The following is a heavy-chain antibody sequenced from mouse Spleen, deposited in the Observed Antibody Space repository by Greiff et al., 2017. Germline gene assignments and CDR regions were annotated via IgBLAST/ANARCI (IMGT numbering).Heavy chain of an antibody. CDR1: GYAFSSSW. J-gene: IGHJ3*01. D-gene: IGHD4-1*01. V-gene: IGHV1-82*01. CDR2: IYPGDGDT. Sequence: VQLQQSGPELVKPGASVKISCKASGYAFSSSWMNWVKQRPGKGLEWIGRIYPGDGDTNYNGKFKGKATLTADKSSSTAYMQLSSLTSEDSAVYFCARGLGREAYWGQGTLVTVSA. CDR3: ARGLGREAY.